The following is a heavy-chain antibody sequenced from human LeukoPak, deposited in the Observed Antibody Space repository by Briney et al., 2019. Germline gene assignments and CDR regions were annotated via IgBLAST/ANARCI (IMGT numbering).Heavy chain of an antibody. Sequence: GGSLRLSCAVSGFTVSSNYKSWVRQPPGKGLEWVAVIYIGGSTNYDDSVKGRFTISRDNSKNTLYLQMNSLRAEDTAVYYCASGSGSYRTPYYYMDVWGTGTTVTVSS. V-gene: IGHV3-53*01. J-gene: IGHJ6*03. CDR1: GFTVSSNY. D-gene: IGHD3-10*01. CDR2: IYIGGST. CDR3: ASGSGSYRTPYYYMDV.